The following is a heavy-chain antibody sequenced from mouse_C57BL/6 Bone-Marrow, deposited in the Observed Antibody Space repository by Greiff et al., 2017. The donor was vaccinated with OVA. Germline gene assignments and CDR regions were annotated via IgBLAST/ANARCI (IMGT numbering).Heavy chain of an antibody. CDR2: ISSGGSYT. CDR3: ARQGGTGTCLYYFDY. V-gene: IGHV5-6*02. J-gene: IGHJ2*01. D-gene: IGHD4-1*01. CDR1: GFTFSSYG. Sequence: EVKLVESGGDLVKPGGSLKLSCAASGFTFSSYGMSWVRQTPDKRLEWVATISSGGSYTYYPDSVKGRFTISRDNAKNTLYLQMSSLKSEDTAMYYCARQGGTGTCLYYFDYWGQGTTLTVSS.